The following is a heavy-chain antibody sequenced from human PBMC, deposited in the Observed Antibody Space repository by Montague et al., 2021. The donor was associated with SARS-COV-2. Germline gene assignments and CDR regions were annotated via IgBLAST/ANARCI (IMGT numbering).Heavy chain of an antibody. J-gene: IGHJ4*02. CDR1: GGSFSDYY. CDR3: SRGRQHFNMIVVVMTGGEYYFDY. V-gene: IGHV4-34*01. Sequence: SETLSLTCAVYGGSFSDYYWSWIRQPPGKGLEWIGEINHRGTSKYNPSLKSRVPISLDMSKNRFSLYLSSVTAADTAVYYCSRGRQHFNMIVVVMTGGEYYFDYWGQGTLVTVSS. CDR2: INHRGTS. D-gene: IGHD3-22*01.